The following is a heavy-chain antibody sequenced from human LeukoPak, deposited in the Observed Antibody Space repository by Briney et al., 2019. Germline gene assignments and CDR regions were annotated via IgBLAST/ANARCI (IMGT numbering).Heavy chain of an antibody. CDR1: GGSITSYY. D-gene: IGHD3-10*01. Sequence: PSETLSLTCTVSGGSITSYYWTWIRQPPGKGLEWIGCIHSSGTTNYNPSLKSRVTISLNTSKNQFSLKMSSVTAVDTAFYYCARGDTMLRGVIDEIDPWGQGTLVTVSS. V-gene: IGHV4-59*01. CDR2: IHSSGTT. CDR3: ARGDTMLRGVIDEIDP. J-gene: IGHJ5*02.